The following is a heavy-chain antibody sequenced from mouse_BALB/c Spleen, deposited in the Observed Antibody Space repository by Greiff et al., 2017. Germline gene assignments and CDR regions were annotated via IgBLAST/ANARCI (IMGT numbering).Heavy chain of an antibody. CDR1: GFTFSSYA. CDR3: ARVGHYYGSSCYYFDY. D-gene: IGHD1-1*01. CDR2: ISSGGSYT. J-gene: IGHJ2*01. V-gene: IGHV5-9-4*01. Sequence: EVQVVESGGGLVKPGGSLKLSCAASGFTFSSYAMSWVRQSPEKRLEWVAEISSGGSYTYYPDTVTGRFTISRDNAKNTLYLEMSGLRSEDTAMYYCARVGHYYGSSCYYFDYWGQGTTLTVSS.